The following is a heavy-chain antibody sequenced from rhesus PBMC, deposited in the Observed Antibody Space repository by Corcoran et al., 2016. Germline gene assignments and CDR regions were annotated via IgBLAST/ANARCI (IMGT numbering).Heavy chain of an antibody. CDR3: AREASGWYNRFDV. D-gene: IGHD6-31*01. CDR2: IYGGTVST. J-gene: IGHJ5-1*01. CDR1: GGAISDTYC. Sequence: QVQLQESGPGVVRPSETLALTCAVSGGAISDTYCGSWLRQTPGKGLGWIGYIYGGTVSTNPSLRSRVTISKDTSKNQFSLKLSSMTAADTAVYYCAREASGWYNRFDVWGAGVLVTVSS. V-gene: IGHV4S10*01.